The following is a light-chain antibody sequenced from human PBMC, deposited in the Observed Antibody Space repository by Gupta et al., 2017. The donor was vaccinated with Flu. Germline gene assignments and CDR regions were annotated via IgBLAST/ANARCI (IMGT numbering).Light chain of an antibody. CDR3: QQYNNWPPIT. Sequence: ERGALTCRASQSVSSYLAWYQQKRGEAPRLLIYGTSTRATGIPARFSGSGSGTEFTLTISSLQSEDFAVYYCQQYNNWPPITFGQGTRLEMK. J-gene: IGKJ5*01. CDR1: QSVSSY. CDR2: GTS. V-gene: IGKV3-15*01.